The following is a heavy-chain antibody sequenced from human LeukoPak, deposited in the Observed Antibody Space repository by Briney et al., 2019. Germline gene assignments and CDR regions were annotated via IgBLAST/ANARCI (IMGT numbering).Heavy chain of an antibody. Sequence: GGSLRLSCAASGLTFSDYSMTWVRQAPGKGLFGVSGISAGGGSTYYADSVKGRFTISRDNSRNTLYLQMNSLRAEDTAVYYCAKDAAGPEYWGQGTLVTVSS. D-gene: IGHD6-13*01. CDR2: ISAGGGST. CDR3: AKDAAGPEY. CDR1: GLTFSDYS. J-gene: IGHJ4*02. V-gene: IGHV3-23*01.